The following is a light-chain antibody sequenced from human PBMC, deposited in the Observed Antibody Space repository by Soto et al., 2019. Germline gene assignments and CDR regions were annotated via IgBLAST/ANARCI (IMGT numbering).Light chain of an antibody. Sequence: DIKLTQSPSSLFASVGARVTITCRASLSISTFLNWYQHKPGKAPNLLIYGASNLQSEVPSRFRGSGSGTDFTLTISSLQPEDFATYYCQQSYSPSWTFCQGTRVQIK. J-gene: IGKJ1*01. CDR1: LSISTF. V-gene: IGKV1-39*01. CDR2: GAS. CDR3: QQSYSPSWT.